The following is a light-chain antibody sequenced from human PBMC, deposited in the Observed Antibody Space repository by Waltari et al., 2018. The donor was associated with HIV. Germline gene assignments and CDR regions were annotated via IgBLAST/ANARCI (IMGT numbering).Light chain of an antibody. J-gene: IGLJ2*01. Sequence: SSELTQPHSVSVSPGQTARITCSGDALPKQYAYWYQQKPGQAPVLGIYKDSERPSGIPERFSGSSSGTTVTLTISGVQAEDEADYYCQSADSSYTYPGVVFGGGTNLTVL. CDR2: KDS. V-gene: IGLV3-25*03. CDR3: QSADSSYTYPGVV. CDR1: ALPKQY.